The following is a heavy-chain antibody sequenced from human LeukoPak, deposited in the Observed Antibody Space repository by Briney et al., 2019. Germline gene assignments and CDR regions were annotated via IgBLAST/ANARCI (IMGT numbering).Heavy chain of an antibody. D-gene: IGHD4-17*01. CDR3: AKLTVTTKIYYFDY. CDR2: ISGSGGST. J-gene: IGHJ4*02. Sequence: AISGSGGSTYYADSVKGRFTISRDNSKNTLYLQMNSLRAEDTAVYYCAKLTVTTKIYYFDYWGQGTLVTVSS. V-gene: IGHV3-23*01.